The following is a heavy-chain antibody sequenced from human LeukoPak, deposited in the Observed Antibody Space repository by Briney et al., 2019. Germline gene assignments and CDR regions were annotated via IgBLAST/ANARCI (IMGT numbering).Heavy chain of an antibody. D-gene: IGHD2-15*01. J-gene: IGHJ6*03. V-gene: IGHV3-23*01. CDR3: ARGAGVARLYYYMDV. CDR1: GFTFSSYG. CDR2: ISGSGGST. Sequence: PGGSLRLSCAASGFTFSSYGMSWVRQAPGKGLEWVSAISGSGGSTYYADSVKGRFSISRDNAKNSLYLQMNSLRAEDTAVYYCARGAGVARLYYYMDVWGKGTTVTVSS.